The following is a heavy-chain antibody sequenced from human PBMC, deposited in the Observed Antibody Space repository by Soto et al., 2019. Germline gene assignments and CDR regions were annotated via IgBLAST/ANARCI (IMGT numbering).Heavy chain of an antibody. Sequence: GGSLRLSCAASGFTFSGSAMHWVRQASGKGLEWVGRIRSKANSYATAYAASVKGRFTISRDDSKNTAYLQMNSLKTEDTAVYYCQAGSNFDYWGQGTLVTVSS. CDR3: QAGSNFDY. D-gene: IGHD6-19*01. CDR2: IRSKANSYAT. J-gene: IGHJ4*02. V-gene: IGHV3-73*01. CDR1: GFTFSGSA.